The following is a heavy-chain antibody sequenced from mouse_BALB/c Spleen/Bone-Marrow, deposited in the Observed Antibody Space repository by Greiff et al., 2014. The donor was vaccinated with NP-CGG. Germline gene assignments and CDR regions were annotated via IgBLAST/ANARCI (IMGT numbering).Heavy chain of an antibody. CDR2: ISYSGST. CDR3: ARFGYDYALDY. J-gene: IGHJ4*01. CDR1: GDSITGGY. D-gene: IGHD2-2*01. Sequence: VQLKESGPSLVKPSQSLSLTCSVSGDSITGGYWNWVRKFPGNKLEYMGCISYSGSTYYNPSLKSRISITRDTSKNQYYLQLKSVTTEDTATYYCARFGYDYALDYWGQGTSVTVSS. V-gene: IGHV3-8*02.